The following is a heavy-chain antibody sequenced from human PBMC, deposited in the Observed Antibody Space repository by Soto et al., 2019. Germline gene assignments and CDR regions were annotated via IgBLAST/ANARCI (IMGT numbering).Heavy chain of an antibody. CDR3: ARSIIGYCSGGSCYADFDI. V-gene: IGHV1-18*01. CDR1: GYTFTSYG. CDR2: ISAYNGNT. J-gene: IGHJ3*02. D-gene: IGHD2-15*01. Sequence: QVQLVQSGAEVKKPGASVKVSCKASGYTFTSYGISWVRQAPGQGLEWMGWISAYNGNTNYAQKLQGRVTMTTDTSTSTAYMELRSLRSADTAVYYCARSIIGYCSGGSCYADFDIWGQGTMVTVSS.